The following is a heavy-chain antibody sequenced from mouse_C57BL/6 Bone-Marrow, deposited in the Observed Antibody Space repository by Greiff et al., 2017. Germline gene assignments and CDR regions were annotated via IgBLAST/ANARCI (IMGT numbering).Heavy chain of an antibody. Sequence: QVQLQQPGAELVKPGASVKLSCKASGYAFTSYWMHWVKQRPGQGLEWIGMIHPNSGSTNYNEKFKSKATLTVDKSSSTAYMQLSSLTSEDSAVYYCARITTVVADYWGQGTTLTVSS. CDR1: GYAFTSYW. V-gene: IGHV1-64*01. D-gene: IGHD1-1*01. CDR3: ARITTVVADY. CDR2: IHPNSGST. J-gene: IGHJ2*01.